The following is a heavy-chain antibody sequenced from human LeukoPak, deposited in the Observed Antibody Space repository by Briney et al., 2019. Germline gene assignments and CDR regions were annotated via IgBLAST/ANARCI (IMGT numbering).Heavy chain of an antibody. J-gene: IGHJ5*02. Sequence: SETLSLTCTVSGGSISSSSYCWGWIRQPPGKGLEWIGSIYYSGSTYYNPSLKSRVTISVDTSKNQFSLKLSSVTAADTAVYYCARRYYDILTGYYPYNWFDPWGQGTLVTVSS. CDR1: GGSISSSSYC. V-gene: IGHV4-39*01. CDR2: IYYSGST. D-gene: IGHD3-9*01. CDR3: ARRYYDILTGYYPYNWFDP.